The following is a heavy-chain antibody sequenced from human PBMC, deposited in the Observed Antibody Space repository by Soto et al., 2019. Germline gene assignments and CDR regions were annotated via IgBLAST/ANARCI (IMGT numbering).Heavy chain of an antibody. J-gene: IGHJ4*02. CDR1: EYTFTSYD. D-gene: IGHD3-3*01. CDR2: MNPNSGNT. Sequence: GASVKVSCKASEYTFTSYDINWVRQATGQGLEWMGWMNPNSGNTGYAQKFQGRVTMTRNTSISTAYMELSSLRSEDTAVYYCARGHRYDFWSGYYAPPLDYWGQGTLVTVSS. CDR3: ARGHRYDFWSGYYAPPLDY. V-gene: IGHV1-8*01.